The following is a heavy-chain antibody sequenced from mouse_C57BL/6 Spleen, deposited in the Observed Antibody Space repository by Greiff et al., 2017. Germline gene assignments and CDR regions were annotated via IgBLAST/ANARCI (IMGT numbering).Heavy chain of an antibody. D-gene: IGHD1-1*01. CDR3: ARQLQDYFDY. V-gene: IGHV5-6*01. Sequence: EVKLVESGGDLVKPGGSLKLSCAASGFTFSSYGMSWVRQTPDKRLEWVATISSGGSYTYYPDSVKGRFTISRDKAKNTLYLQMSSLKSEDTAMYYCARQLQDYFDYWGQGTTLTVSS. J-gene: IGHJ2*01. CDR2: ISSGGSYT. CDR1: GFTFSSYG.